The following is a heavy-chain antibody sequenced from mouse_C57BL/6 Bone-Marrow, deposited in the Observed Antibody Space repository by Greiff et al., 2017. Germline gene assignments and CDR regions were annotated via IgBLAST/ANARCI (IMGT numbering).Heavy chain of an antibody. CDR3: TRSLIYYGTNY. V-gene: IGHV14-2*01. J-gene: IGHJ2*01. CDR2: IDPEVGET. Sequence: EVQLQQSGAELVKPGASVKLSCTASGFNIKDYYIHWVKQRTEQGLEWIGRIDPEVGETKYAPKFQDKATITADTSSNTAYLQLSSLTSEDTAVYYCTRSLIYYGTNYWGQGTTLTVSS. D-gene: IGHD1-1*01. CDR1: GFNIKDYY.